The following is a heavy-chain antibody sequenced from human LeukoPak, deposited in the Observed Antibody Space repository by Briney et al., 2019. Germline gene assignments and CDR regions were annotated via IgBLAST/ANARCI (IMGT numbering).Heavy chain of an antibody. J-gene: IGHJ4*02. D-gene: IGHD2-15*01. Sequence: SETLSLTCTVSGGSISSYYWSWIRQPPGKGLEWIGYIYYSGSTNYNPSLKSRVTISVDTSKNQFSLKLSSVTAADTAMYYCACKVAYCSGGSCYGYFDYWGQGTLVTVSS. CDR3: ACKVAYCSGGSCYGYFDY. CDR2: IYYSGST. V-gene: IGHV4-59*08. CDR1: GGSISSYY.